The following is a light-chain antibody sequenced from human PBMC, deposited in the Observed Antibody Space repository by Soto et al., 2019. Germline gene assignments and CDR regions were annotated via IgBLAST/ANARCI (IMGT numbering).Light chain of an antibody. CDR3: SSYGGYNNVI. Sequence: QSALTQPPSASGSPGQSVTISCTGTSSDVGGYNYVSWYQQHPEKAPKLIIYEVSKRPSGVPDRFSGSKSGNTASLTVSGLQAEDEADYYCSSYGGYNNVIFGGGTKLTVL. CDR2: EVS. V-gene: IGLV2-8*01. J-gene: IGLJ2*01. CDR1: SSDVGGYNY.